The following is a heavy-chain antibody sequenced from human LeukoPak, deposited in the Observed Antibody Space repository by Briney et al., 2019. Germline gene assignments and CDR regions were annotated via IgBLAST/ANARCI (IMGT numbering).Heavy chain of an antibody. J-gene: IGHJ4*02. CDR1: GGSFSGYY. CDR3: ARGPACGSGSYRMSYDY. D-gene: IGHD3-10*01. V-gene: IGHV4-34*01. Sequence: SETLSLTCAVYGGSFSGYYWSWIRQPPGKGLEWIGEINHSGSTNYNPSLKSRVTISVDTSKNQFSLKLSSVTAADTAVYYCARGPACGSGSYRMSYDYWGQGTLVTVSS. CDR2: INHSGST.